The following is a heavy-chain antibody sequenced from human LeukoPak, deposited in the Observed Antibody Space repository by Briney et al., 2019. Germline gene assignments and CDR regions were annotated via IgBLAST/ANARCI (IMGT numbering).Heavy chain of an antibody. CDR2: ISTNGGGT. Sequence: RPGGSLRLSCAASGFTFSSYAMHWVRQTPGKGLEYVSAISTNGGGTYYANSVKCRFTISRDNSKNTLYLQMGSLRAEDMAVYFCARYCNGVTCYSGYDYWGQGTLVTVSS. D-gene: IGHD2-15*01. J-gene: IGHJ4*02. CDR3: ARYCNGVTCYSGYDY. CDR1: GFTFSSYA. V-gene: IGHV3-64*01.